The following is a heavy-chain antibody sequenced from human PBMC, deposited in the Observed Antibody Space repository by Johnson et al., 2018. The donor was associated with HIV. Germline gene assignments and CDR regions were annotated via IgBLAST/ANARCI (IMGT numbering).Heavy chain of an antibody. Sequence: QVQLVESGGGVVQPGRSLRLSCAASGFTFSSYAMHWVRQAPGKGLEWVAVMSYDGSSKYYADSVKGRFTISRDNSRNTLYLQMNSLRAEDTAVYYCARDQAIFGGVLASDAFDIWGQGTMVTV. CDR2: MSYDGSSK. V-gene: IGHV3-30*04. CDR3: ARDQAIFGGVLASDAFDI. D-gene: IGHD3-3*01. J-gene: IGHJ3*02. CDR1: GFTFSSYA.